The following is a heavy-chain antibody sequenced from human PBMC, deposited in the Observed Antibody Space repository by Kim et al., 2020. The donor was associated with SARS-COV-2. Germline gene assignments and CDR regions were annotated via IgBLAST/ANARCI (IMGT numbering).Heavy chain of an antibody. CDR2: IWYDGSNK. Sequence: GGSLRLSCAASGFTFSSYGMHWVRQAPGKGLEWVAVIWYDGSNKYYADSVKGRFTISRDNSKNTLYLQMNSLRAEDTAVYYCARDKGSIVPAAMRIFYYYYGMDVWGQGTTVTVSS. J-gene: IGHJ6*02. D-gene: IGHD2-2*01. CDR1: GFTFSSYG. V-gene: IGHV3-33*01. CDR3: ARDKGSIVPAAMRIFYYYYGMDV.